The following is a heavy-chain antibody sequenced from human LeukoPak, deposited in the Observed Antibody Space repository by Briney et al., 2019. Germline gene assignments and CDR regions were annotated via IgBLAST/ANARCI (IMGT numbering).Heavy chain of an antibody. V-gene: IGHV7-4-1*02. D-gene: IGHD2-15*01. CDR2: INTNTGNP. CDR1: GYTFTSYA. CDR3: ARVGRYCSGGSCYSAGAPNWFDP. J-gene: IGHJ5*02. Sequence: GASVKVSCKASGYTFTSYAMNWVRQAPGQGLEWMGWINTNTGNPTYAQGFTGRFVFSLDTSVSTAYLQISSLKAEDTAVYYCARVGRYCSGGSCYSAGAPNWFDPWGQGTLVTVSS.